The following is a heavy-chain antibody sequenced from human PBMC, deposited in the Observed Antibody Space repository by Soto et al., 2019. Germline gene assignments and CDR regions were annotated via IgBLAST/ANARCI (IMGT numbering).Heavy chain of an antibody. CDR1: GFTFDDYA. CDR3: ATDVAAAVYYFNS. Sequence: EVQLVESGGGLVQPGRALRLSCAASGFTFDDYAMHWVRQAPGKGLEWVSGISWNGGRINYADSVEGRFTISRDNAKNSLYLQMNSLSPEATALYYCATDVAAAVYYFNSWGHGTLVTVSS. V-gene: IGHV3-9*01. CDR2: ISWNGGRI. D-gene: IGHD6-13*01. J-gene: IGHJ4*01.